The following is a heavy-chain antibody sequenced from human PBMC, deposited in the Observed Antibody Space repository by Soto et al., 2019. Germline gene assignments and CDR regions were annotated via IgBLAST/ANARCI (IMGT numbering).Heavy chain of an antibody. CDR3: VGALTYEVPYYYYGMDV. V-gene: IGHV3-7*01. Sequence: GGSLRLSCAASGFSFSTYLMSWVRQAPGKGLEWVANIKQGGNEKFYVDSVKGRFTISKGNDKKSLYLQMDSLRVEDTAVYYCVGALTYEVPYYYYGMDVWGQGTTVTVYS. CDR1: GFSFSTYL. D-gene: IGHD3-16*01. J-gene: IGHJ6*02. CDR2: IKQGGNEK.